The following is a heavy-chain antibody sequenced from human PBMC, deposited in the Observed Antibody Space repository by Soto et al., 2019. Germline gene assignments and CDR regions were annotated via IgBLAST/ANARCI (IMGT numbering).Heavy chain of an antibody. V-gene: IGHV3-11*01. J-gene: IGHJ4*02. CDR1: GLTFSDYY. Sequence: GGSLRLSCAASGLTFSDYYMSWIRQAPGKGLEWVSYISSSGSIIHYADSVKGRFTISRDNARNSLYLQLNSLRAEDTAVYYCARDQGYYDSSGYFDYWGQGTLVTVSS. CDR3: ARDQGYYDSSGYFDY. CDR2: ISSSGSII. D-gene: IGHD3-22*01.